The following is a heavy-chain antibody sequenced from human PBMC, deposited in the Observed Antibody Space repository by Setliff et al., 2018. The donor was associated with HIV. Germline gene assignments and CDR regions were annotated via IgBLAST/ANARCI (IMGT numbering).Heavy chain of an antibody. V-gene: IGHV1-3*01. CDR2: IDAGNGNT. D-gene: IGHD1-7*01. CDR3: ARSLGGLAVPSKNYFDP. CDR1: GYTFTTYA. J-gene: IGHJ5*02. Sequence: ASVKVSCKASGYTFTTYAMHWVRQAPGQRLEWMGWIDAGNGNTKYSQKFQGRVTMTRDTSTTTVYMELSGLRSEDTAVYFCARSLGGLAVPSKNYFDPWGQGTLVTVSS.